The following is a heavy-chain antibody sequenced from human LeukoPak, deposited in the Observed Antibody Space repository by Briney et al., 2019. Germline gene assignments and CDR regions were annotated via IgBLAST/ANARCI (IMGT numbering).Heavy chain of an antibody. CDR2: ISSNGAST. CDR1: GFIFSSNA. J-gene: IGHJ4*02. V-gene: IGHV3-64*01. D-gene: IGHD3-22*01. Sequence: PGGSLRLSCAASGFIFSSNALRWVRQAPGKGLEYVSAISSNGASTYYANSVKGRFNISRDNSKNTLYLQMGSLRAGDMAVYYCACPFTTGWGQGTLVTISS. CDR3: ACPFTTG.